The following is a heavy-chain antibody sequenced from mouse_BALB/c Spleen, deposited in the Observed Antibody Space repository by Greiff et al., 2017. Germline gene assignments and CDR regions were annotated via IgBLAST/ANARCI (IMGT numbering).Heavy chain of an antibody. J-gene: IGHJ4*01. V-gene: IGHV3-2*02. D-gene: IGHD1-1*01. CDR2: ISYSGST. CDR3: ARWTTVVAPYYYAMDY. Sequence: EVQRVESGPGLVKPSQSLSLTCTVTGYSITSDYAWNWIRQFPGNKLEWMGYISYSGSTSYNPSLKSRISITRDTSKNQFFLQLNSVTTEDTATYYCARWTTVVAPYYYAMDYWGQGTSVTVSS. CDR1: GYSITSDYA.